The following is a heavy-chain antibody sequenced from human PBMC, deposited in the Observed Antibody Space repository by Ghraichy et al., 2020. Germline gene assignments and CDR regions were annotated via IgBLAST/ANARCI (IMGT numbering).Heavy chain of an antibody. CDR3: ARLSSGGFDY. CDR1: GDSMSYDY. V-gene: IGHV4-59*01. Sequence: ETLSLTCTVSGDSMSYDYWSWIRQPPGKGLEWIGYIYYSGSTNYNPSLKSRVTISVDTSKNQFSLKLGSVTAADTAVYYCARLSSGGFDYWGQGTLVTVSS. J-gene: IGHJ4*02. D-gene: IGHD3-10*01. CDR2: IYYSGST.